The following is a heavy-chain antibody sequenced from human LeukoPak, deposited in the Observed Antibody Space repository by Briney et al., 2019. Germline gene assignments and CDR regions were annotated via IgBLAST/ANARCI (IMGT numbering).Heavy chain of an antibody. D-gene: IGHD3-3*01. CDR1: GYTFTGYY. CDR3: AREKITIFGVVDDAFDI. V-gene: IGHV1-2*02. Sequence: ASVNVSCKASGYTFTGYYMHWVQQAPGQGLEWMGWINPNSGGTNYAQKFQGRVTMTRDTSISTAYMELSRLRSDDTAVYYCAREKITIFGVVDDAFDIWGQGTMVTVSS. CDR2: INPNSGGT. J-gene: IGHJ3*02.